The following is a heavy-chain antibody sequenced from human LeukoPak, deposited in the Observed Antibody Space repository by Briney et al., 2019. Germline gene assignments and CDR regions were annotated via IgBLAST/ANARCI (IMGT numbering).Heavy chain of an antibody. CDR3: AKEVTIVVVPAATAYFDY. D-gene: IGHD2-2*01. CDR2: ISGSGGST. CDR1: GFTFSSYA. J-gene: IGHJ4*02. V-gene: IGHV3-23*01. Sequence: GGSLRLSCAASGFTFSSYAMSWVRQAPGKGLEWVSAISGSGGSTYYADSVKGRFTISRDNSKNTLYLQMNSLRAEDTAVYYCAKEVTIVVVPAATAYFDYWGRGTLVTVSS.